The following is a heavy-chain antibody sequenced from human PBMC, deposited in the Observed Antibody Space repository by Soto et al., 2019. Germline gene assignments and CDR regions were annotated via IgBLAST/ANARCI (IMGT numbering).Heavy chain of an antibody. CDR1: GGSISSGGYY. D-gene: IGHD2-2*01. Sequence: PSETLSLTCTVSGGSISSGGYYWSWIRQHPGKGLEWIGYIYYSGSTYYNPSLKSRVTISVDTSKNQFSLKLSSVTAADTAVYYCARGQFYCSSTSCYGNWFDPWVQGTLVTVSS. J-gene: IGHJ5*02. V-gene: IGHV4-31*03. CDR2: IYYSGST. CDR3: ARGQFYCSSTSCYGNWFDP.